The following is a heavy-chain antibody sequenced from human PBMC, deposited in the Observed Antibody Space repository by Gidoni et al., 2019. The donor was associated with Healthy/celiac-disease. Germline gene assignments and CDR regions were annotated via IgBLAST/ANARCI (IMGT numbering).Heavy chain of an antibody. CDR3: AKLGIAARPSGAGAFDI. D-gene: IGHD6-6*01. CDR1: GFTFNSPG. J-gene: IGHJ3*02. Sequence: QVQLVESGGGVVQPGRSLQLACAAAGFTFNSPGMHWVRQAPGKGLDWVAVISYDGSNKYYADSVKGRFTISRDNSKNTLYLQMNSLRAEDTAVYYCAKLGIAARPSGAGAFDIWGQGTMVTVSS. CDR2: ISYDGSNK. V-gene: IGHV3-30*18.